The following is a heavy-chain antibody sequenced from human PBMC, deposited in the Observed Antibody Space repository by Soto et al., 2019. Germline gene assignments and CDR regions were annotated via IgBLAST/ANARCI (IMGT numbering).Heavy chain of an antibody. J-gene: IGHJ4*02. CDR3: AHHPYCGSWPYSLDY. D-gene: IGHD3-10*01. V-gene: IGHV2-5*02. CDR1: GFSLSTSGVG. Sequence: QITLKESGPPLVKPTQTLTLTCTFSGFSLSTSGVGVGWIRQPPGKALEWLALIYWDDDKRYSPYLRSRLTISKDTSTNPVVSTMTNMDSVDTATYFCAHHPYCGSWPYSLDYCGQGSRVTVSS. CDR2: IYWDDDK.